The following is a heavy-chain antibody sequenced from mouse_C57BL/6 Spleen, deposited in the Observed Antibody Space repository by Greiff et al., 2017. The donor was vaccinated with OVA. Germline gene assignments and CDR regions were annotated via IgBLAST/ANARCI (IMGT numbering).Heavy chain of an antibody. CDR3: ARVITTYAMDY. CDR2: IYPSDSET. Sequence: VQLQQSGAELVRPGSSVKLSCKASGYTFTSYWIDWVKQRPGQGLEWIGNIYPSDSETHYNQKFKDKATLTVDKSSSTAYMQLSSLTSEDSAVYYCARVITTYAMDYWGQGTSVTVSS. V-gene: IGHV1-61*01. CDR1: GYTFTSYW. J-gene: IGHJ4*01. D-gene: IGHD1-1*01.